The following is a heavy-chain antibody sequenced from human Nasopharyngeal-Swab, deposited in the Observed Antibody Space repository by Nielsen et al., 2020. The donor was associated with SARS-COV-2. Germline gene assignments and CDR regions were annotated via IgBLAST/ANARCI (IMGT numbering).Heavy chain of an antibody. V-gene: IGHV4-61*02. CDR3: VRSSSWYYFDY. J-gene: IGHJ4*02. Sequence: SETLSLTCAVSGASVSSGNSYWTWIRQPAAKGLEWIGRVFPSGITNYNPSLKSRLTISVDKSKNQFSLQLSSVTAADTAVYYCVRSSSWYYFDYWAQGTQVTVSS. CDR1: GASVSSGNSY. D-gene: IGHD6-13*01. CDR2: VFPSGIT.